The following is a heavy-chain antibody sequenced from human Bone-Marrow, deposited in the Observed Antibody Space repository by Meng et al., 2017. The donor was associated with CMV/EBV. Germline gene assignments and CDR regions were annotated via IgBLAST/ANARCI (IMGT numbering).Heavy chain of an antibody. D-gene: IGHD2-2*01. CDR3: AKVPGGSSTIGDY. V-gene: IGHV3-30*18. J-gene: IGHJ4*02. Sequence: CAASGFTFSSYGMHWVRQAPGKGLEWVAVISYDGSNKYYADSVKGRFTLSRDNSKNTLYLQMNSLRAEDTAVYYCAKVPGGSSTIGDYWGQGTLVTVSS. CDR2: ISYDGSNK. CDR1: GFTFSSYG.